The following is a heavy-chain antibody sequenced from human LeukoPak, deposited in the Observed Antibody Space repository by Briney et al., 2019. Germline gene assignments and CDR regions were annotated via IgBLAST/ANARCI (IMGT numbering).Heavy chain of an antibody. CDR2: IIPIFGIA. D-gene: IGHD2-15*01. V-gene: IGHV1-69*04. CDR3: ASTVVSAFDI. CDR1: GGTFSSYA. J-gene: IGHJ3*02. Sequence: SVKVSCKASGGTFSSYAISWVRQAPGQGLEWMGRIIPIFGIANYAQKFQGRVTITADKSTSTAYMELSSLRSEDTAVYYCASTVVSAFDIWGQGTMVTVSS.